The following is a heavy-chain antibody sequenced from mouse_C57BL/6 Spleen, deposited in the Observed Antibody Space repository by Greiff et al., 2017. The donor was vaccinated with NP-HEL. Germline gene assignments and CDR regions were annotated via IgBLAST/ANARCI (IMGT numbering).Heavy chain of an antibody. V-gene: IGHV1-81*01. CDR2: IYPRSGTT. D-gene: IGHD4-1*01. Sequence: QVQLKESGAELARPGASVKLSCKASGYTFTSYGISWVKQRPGQGLEWIGEIYPRSGTTYYNEKFKGKATLTADKSASTAYMGLRSLTSEDSAVYFCATGTWTYWGQGTLVTVSA. CDR3: ATGTWTY. CDR1: GYTFTSYG. J-gene: IGHJ3*01.